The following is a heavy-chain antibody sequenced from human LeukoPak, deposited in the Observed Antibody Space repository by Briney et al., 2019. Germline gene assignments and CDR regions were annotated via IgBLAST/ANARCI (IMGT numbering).Heavy chain of an antibody. CDR3: ARNLVATTPGPLDY. D-gene: IGHD5-12*01. Sequence: SETLSLTCAVYGGSFSGYYWSWIRQPPGKGLEWIGEINHSGSTNYNPSLKSRVTISVDTSKNQSSLKLSSVTAADTAVYYCARNLVATTPGPLDYWGQGTLVTVSS. CDR1: GGSFSGYY. CDR2: INHSGST. J-gene: IGHJ4*02. V-gene: IGHV4-34*01.